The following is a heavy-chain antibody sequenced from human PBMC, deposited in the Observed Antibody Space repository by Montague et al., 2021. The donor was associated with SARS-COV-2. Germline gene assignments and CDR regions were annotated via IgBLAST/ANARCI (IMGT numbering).Heavy chain of an antibody. V-gene: IGHV4-30-2*01. D-gene: IGHD3-10*01. J-gene: IGHJ5*01. CDR2: IYRSGAT. Sequence: TLSLTCAVSGGSISSDGYSWSWLRQPPGQGLEWIGYIYRSGATYSNPSLRSRVTVSVDRSQNPLYLRLTSVTAADAAVCSCARRGAQTWFGESVCYLDSWGRGTLVTVSS. CDR1: GGSISSDGYS. CDR3: ARRGAQTWFGESVCYLDS.